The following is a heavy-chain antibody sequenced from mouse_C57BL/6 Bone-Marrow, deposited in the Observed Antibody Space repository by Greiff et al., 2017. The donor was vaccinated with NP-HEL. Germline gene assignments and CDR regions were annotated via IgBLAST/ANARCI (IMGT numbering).Heavy chain of an antibody. Sequence: QVQLKESGPELVKPGASVKISCKASGYAFSSSWMNWVKQRPGKGLEWIGRIYPGDGDTNYNGKFKGKATLTADKSASTAYMQLSSLTSEDSAVYFCARGYYSNLRHYAMDYWGQGTSVTVSS. J-gene: IGHJ4*01. D-gene: IGHD2-5*01. CDR3: ARGYYSNLRHYAMDY. V-gene: IGHV1-82*01. CDR1: GYAFSSSW. CDR2: IYPGDGDT.